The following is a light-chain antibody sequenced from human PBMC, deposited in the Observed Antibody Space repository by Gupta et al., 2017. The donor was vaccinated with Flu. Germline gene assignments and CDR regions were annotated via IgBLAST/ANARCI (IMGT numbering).Light chain of an antibody. V-gene: IGKV3-15*01. Sequence: MTQSPATLSVSPGERATLSCRASQSVSSNLAWYQQKPGQAPRLLIYGASTRATGIPARFSGSGSGTEFTLTISSLQSEDFAVYYCQQYNNWPLFTFGPGTKVDIK. CDR2: GAS. J-gene: IGKJ3*01. CDR1: QSVSSN. CDR3: QQYNNWPLFT.